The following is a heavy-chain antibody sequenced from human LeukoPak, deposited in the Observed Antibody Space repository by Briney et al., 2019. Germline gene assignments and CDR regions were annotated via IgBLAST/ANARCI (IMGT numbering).Heavy chain of an antibody. J-gene: IGHJ5*02. CDR3: ARGGYYDSGNDFRFDP. CDR2: IHYTGST. V-gene: IGHV4-59*01. D-gene: IGHD3-10*01. CDR1: GGSTNSYY. Sequence: SETLSLTCTVSGGSTNSYYWSWIRQPPRKGLECIGYIHYTGSTNYNPSLKSRVTISVDTSKSQFSLKLSSVTAADTAIYYCARGGYYDSGNDFRFDPWGQGTLVTVSS.